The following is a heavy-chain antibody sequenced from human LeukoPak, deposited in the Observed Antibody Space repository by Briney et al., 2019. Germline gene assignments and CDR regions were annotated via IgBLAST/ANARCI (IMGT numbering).Heavy chain of an antibody. V-gene: IGHV3-48*03. Sequence: PGGSLRLSCTASGFTFEYYAMNWVRQAPGKGLEWVSYISSSGSTIYYADSVKGRFTISRDNAKNSLYLQMNSLRAEDTAVYYCAELGITMIGGVWGKGTTVTISS. CDR1: GFTFEYYA. D-gene: IGHD3-10*02. CDR2: ISSSGSTI. CDR3: AELGITMIGGV. J-gene: IGHJ6*04.